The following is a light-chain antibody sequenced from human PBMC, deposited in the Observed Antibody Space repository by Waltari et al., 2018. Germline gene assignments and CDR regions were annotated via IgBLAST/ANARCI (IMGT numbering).Light chain of an antibody. CDR2: DVS. V-gene: IGLV2-23*02. Sequence: QSALTQPAAVSGSPGQSVTISCTGASSDIGRYDIVSWYQQHPGNAPKLVISDVSKRPSGVSDRFSGSKSSDTASLTISGLQFEDEADYYCCSYAGNYVWVFGGGTRLTVL. J-gene: IGLJ3*02. CDR1: SSDIGRYDI. CDR3: CSYAGNYVWV.